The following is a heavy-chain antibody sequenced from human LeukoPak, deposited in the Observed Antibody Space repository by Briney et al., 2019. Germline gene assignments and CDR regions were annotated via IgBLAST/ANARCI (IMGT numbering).Heavy chain of an antibody. V-gene: IGHV3-23*01. CDR1: GFTFSSYA. CDR3: ATDVGLVLKYYYYYMEV. CDR2: ISGSGSNT. D-gene: IGHD3/OR15-3a*01. Sequence: GGSLRLSRAASGFTFSSYAMSWVRQAPGKGLEWVSGISGSGSNTYYADSVKGRFTISRDSSKNTLYLQMNSLRAEDTAVYYCATDVGLVLKYYYYYMEVWGKGTTVTVSS. J-gene: IGHJ6*03.